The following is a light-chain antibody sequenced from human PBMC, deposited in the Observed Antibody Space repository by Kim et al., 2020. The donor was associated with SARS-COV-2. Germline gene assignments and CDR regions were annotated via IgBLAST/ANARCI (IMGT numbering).Light chain of an antibody. Sequence: EIVLTQSPGPLSLSPGERATLSCRASQSIANTYLTWYQHKPGQAPRLLIYGTSSRAIGITDRFSGSGSGTDFTLTITRLEPEDFAVYYCQQYSSSPLTFGGGTKVEIK. CDR2: GTS. CDR1: QSIANTY. V-gene: IGKV3-20*01. CDR3: QQYSSSPLT. J-gene: IGKJ4*01.